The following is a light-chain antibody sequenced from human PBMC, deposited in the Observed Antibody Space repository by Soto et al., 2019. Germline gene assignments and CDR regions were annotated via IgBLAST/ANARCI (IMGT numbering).Light chain of an antibody. J-gene: IGKJ4*01. CDR2: GAD. V-gene: IGKV3-15*01. CDR3: QKYNHSPLT. Sequence: EVVLTQSPATLSVSPGERATLSCRASQSVSGDLAWYQQKPGQAPRLLIYGADSRPTGIPARFSGSGSGTEYTLTISSLQSEDFAVYYCQKYNHSPLTFGGGTKVEI. CDR1: QSVSGD.